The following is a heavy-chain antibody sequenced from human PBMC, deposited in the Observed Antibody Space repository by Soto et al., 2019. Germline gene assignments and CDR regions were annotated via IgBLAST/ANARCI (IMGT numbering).Heavy chain of an antibody. CDR2: ISPRSGGT. CDR3: ARPPGYISDWYYFDL. Sequence: GASVKVSCKASEDTFRNYAISWVRQAPGQGLEWMGRISPRSGGTNYAQKFQGRVTMTWDTSLNTAYMELSSLISEDTAVYYCARPPGYISDWYYFDLWGQGTLVTVSS. D-gene: IGHD3-9*01. J-gene: IGHJ4*02. V-gene: IGHV1-2*02. CDR1: EDTFRNYA.